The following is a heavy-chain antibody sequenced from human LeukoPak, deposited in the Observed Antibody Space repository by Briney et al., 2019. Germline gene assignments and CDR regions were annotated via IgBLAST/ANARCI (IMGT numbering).Heavy chain of an antibody. V-gene: IGHV4-38-2*01. Sequence: PSETLSLTXAVSGYSISSGYYWGWIRQPPGKGLEWIGSIYHSGSTYYNPSLKRRVTISVDTSKNQFSLKLSSVTAADTAVYYCARSTAARFGTWGQGTLVTVSS. CDR1: GYSISSGYY. D-gene: IGHD6-13*01. J-gene: IGHJ4*02. CDR2: IYHSGST. CDR3: ARSTAARFGT.